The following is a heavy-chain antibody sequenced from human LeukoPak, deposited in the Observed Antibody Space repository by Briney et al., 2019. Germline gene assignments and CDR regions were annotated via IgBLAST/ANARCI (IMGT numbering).Heavy chain of an antibody. CDR3: ATAVRPLKLVPAAAAPLGDY. D-gene: IGHD2-2*01. Sequence: GASVKVSCKVSGYTLTELSMHWVRQAPGKGLEWMGGFDPEDGETIYAQKFQGRVTMTEDTSTDTAYMELSSLRSEDTAVYYCATAVRPLKLVPAAAAPLGDYWGQGTLVTVSS. J-gene: IGHJ4*02. CDR1: GYTLTELS. V-gene: IGHV1-24*01. CDR2: FDPEDGET.